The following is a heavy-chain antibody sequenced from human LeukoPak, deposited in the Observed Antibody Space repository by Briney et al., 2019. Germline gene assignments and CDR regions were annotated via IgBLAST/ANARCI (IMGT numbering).Heavy chain of an antibody. CDR1: GFTFSSYA. J-gene: IGHJ3*02. CDR2: ISGSGGST. CDR3: AKLQWLVRYLGDAFDI. Sequence: GGSLRLSCAASGFTFSSYAMSWVRQAPGKGLEWVSAISGSGGSTYYADSVKGRFTISRDNSKNTLHLQMNSLRAEDTAVYYCAKLQWLVRYLGDAFDIWGQGTMVTVSS. D-gene: IGHD6-19*01. V-gene: IGHV3-23*01.